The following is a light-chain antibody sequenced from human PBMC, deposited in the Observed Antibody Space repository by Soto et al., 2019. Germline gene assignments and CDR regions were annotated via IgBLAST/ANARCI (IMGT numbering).Light chain of an antibody. V-gene: IGKV3-20*01. Sequence: EIVLTQSPGTLSLSPGEGATVSCRVSQSINSKSLVWYERQFGQALSLLFYNTSTMATGIPDMFSGSGSGTDFTRSNSRREPEAFAVYYCQHYGGSFIFGPGTKVDVK. CDR1: QSINSKS. J-gene: IGKJ3*01. CDR3: QHYGGSFI. CDR2: NTS.